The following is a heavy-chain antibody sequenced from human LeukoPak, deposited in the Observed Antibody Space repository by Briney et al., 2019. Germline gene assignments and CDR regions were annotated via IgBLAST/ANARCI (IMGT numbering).Heavy chain of an antibody. CDR2: IYYSGST. V-gene: IGHV4-59*01. CDR3: ARAQVSYDFWSGYYNPLYYFDY. D-gene: IGHD3-3*01. CDR1: GGSISSYY. Sequence: SGTLSLTCTVSGGSISSYYWSWIRQPPGKGLEWIGYIYYSGSTNYNPPLKSRVTISVDTSKNQFSLKLSSVTAADTAVYYCARAQVSYDFWSGYYNPLYYFDYWGQGTLVTVSS. J-gene: IGHJ4*02.